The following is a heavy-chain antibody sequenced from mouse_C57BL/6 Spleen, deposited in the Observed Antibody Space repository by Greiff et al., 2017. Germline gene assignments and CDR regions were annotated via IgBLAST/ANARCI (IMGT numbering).Heavy chain of an antibody. CDR1: GFTFSSYA. CDR2: ISDGGSYN. D-gene: IGHD1-1*01. Sequence: EVQLVESGGGLVKPGGSLKLSCAASGFTFSSYAMSWVRQTPEKRLEWVATISDGGSYNYYPDNVKGRFTISRDNAKNNLYLQMSHLKSEDTAMYYCARGGDYYGSPAWFAYWGQGTLVTVSA. V-gene: IGHV5-4*01. J-gene: IGHJ3*01. CDR3: ARGGDYYGSPAWFAY.